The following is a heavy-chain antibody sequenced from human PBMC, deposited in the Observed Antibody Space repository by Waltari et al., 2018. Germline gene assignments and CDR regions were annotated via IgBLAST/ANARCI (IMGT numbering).Heavy chain of an antibody. CDR2: IYSGGRT. CDR3: ARVRYAWNFDFWSGAYNWFDP. CDR1: GFTVSSNY. V-gene: IGHV3-53*01. D-gene: IGHD3-3*01. J-gene: IGHJ5*02. Sequence: EVQLVESGGGLIQPGGSLRLSCAASGFTVSSNYMSWVRQAPGKGLDLVSVIYSGGRTYYADSVKGRFTISRDNSKNTLYLQMNSLRAEDTAVYYCARVRYAWNFDFWSGAYNWFDPWGQGTLVTVSS.